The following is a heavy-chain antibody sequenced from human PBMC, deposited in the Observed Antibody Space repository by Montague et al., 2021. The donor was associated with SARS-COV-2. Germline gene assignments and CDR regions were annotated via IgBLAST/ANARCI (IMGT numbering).Heavy chain of an antibody. CDR3: ARHGPNDYYHSRYFDL. CDR2: IFYDGST. CDR1: GGSISSRTYY. V-gene: IGHV4-39*01. D-gene: IGHD3-10*01. J-gene: IGHJ2*01. Sequence: LRLSCIVSGGSISSRTYYWGWIRQPPGKGLEWIGSIFYDGSTYYNPSLKSRVTISVDTSKNQFSLNLSSVTAADTAVYYCARHGPNDYYHSRYFDLWGRGTLVTVSS.